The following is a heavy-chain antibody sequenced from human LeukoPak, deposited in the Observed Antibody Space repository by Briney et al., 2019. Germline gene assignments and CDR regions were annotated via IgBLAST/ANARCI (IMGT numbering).Heavy chain of an antibody. Sequence: WASVKVSCKASGYTFTGYYMHWVRQAPGQGLEWMGWINPNSGGTNYAQKFQGRVTMTRDTSISTAYMELSRLRSDDTAVYYCARVFLNDFWSGPMDYWGQGTLVTVSS. CDR3: ARVFLNDFWSGPMDY. V-gene: IGHV1-2*02. CDR2: INPNSGGT. D-gene: IGHD3-3*01. CDR1: GYTFTGYY. J-gene: IGHJ4*02.